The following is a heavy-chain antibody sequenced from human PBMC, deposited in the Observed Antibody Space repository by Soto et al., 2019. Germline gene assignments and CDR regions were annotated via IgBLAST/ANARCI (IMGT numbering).Heavy chain of an antibody. Sequence: GGSLRLSCAASGFTFSSYAMTWVRQAPGKGLEWVSTISGSGGTTYYADSVKGRFTVSRDNSKNTLYLQMNSLRAEDTAVYYCARCRGGLTGYLNWFDPWGQGTLVTVSS. D-gene: IGHD3-9*01. CDR3: ARCRGGLTGYLNWFDP. J-gene: IGHJ5*02. V-gene: IGHV3-23*01. CDR2: ISGSGGTT. CDR1: GFTFSSYA.